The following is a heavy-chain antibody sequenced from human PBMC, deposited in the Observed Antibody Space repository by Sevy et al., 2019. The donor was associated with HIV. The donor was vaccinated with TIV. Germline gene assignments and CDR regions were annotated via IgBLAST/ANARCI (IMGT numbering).Heavy chain of an antibody. CDR2: IYHSGNA. J-gene: IGHJ6*03. Sequence: SETLSLTCAVSGYSVSRGYYWGWIRQPPGKGLEWIGSIYHSGNAYYNPSLKSRVTIPLDTSKNQFSLKLSSMTAADTAVYYCARLSGSGSLSRQSYMDVWGKGTTVTVSS. CDR1: GYSVSRGYY. D-gene: IGHD3-10*01. CDR3: ARLSGSGSLSRQSYMDV. V-gene: IGHV4-38-2*01.